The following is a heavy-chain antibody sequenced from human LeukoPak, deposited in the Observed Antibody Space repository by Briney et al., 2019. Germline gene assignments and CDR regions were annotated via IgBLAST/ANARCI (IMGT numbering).Heavy chain of an antibody. CDR3: ARAGSSSFFLAYYYYYMDV. D-gene: IGHD6-6*01. V-gene: IGHV3-74*03. CDR2: INSDGSRT. Sequence: GGSLRLSCAASGFTFSSYWMHWVRQAPGKGLVWVSRINSDGSRTTYADSVKGRFTISRDNSKNTLHVQLNSLRAEDTAVYYCARAGSSSFFLAYYYYYMDVWGKGTTVTVSS. J-gene: IGHJ6*03. CDR1: GFTFSSYW.